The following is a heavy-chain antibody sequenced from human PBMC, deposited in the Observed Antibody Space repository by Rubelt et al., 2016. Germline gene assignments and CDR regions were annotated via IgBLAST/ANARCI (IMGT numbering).Heavy chain of an antibody. CDR2: ISAYNGNT. Sequence: QVQLVQSGAEVQKPGASVKVSCKASGYTFTSYGISWVRQAPGQGLEWMGWISAYNGNTNYAQKLQGRVTRTTYTSTRTAYMEWRSLRSDDTAVDYCARERDDYGDYWGQGTLVTVSS. V-gene: IGHV1-18*01. J-gene: IGHJ4*02. D-gene: IGHD5-24*01. CDR1: GYTFTSYG. CDR3: ARERDDYGDY.